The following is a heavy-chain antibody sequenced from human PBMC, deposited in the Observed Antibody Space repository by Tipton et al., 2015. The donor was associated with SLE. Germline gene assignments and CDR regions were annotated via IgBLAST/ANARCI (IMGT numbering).Heavy chain of an antibody. CDR1: GGSISSSSYY. Sequence: TLSLTCTLSGGSISSSSYYWGWIRQPPGKGLEWIGSIYYSGSTYYNPSLKSRVTISVATSKNQFSLKLSSVTAADTAVYYCARHSSSWYKDWFDPWGQGTLVTVSS. J-gene: IGHJ5*02. CDR2: IYYSGST. V-gene: IGHV4-39*01. CDR3: ARHSSSWYKDWFDP. D-gene: IGHD6-13*01.